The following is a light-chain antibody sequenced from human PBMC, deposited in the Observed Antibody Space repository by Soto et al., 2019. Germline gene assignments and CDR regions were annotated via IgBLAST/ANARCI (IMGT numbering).Light chain of an antibody. V-gene: IGKV3-20*01. J-gene: IGKJ5*01. CDR3: QQYAGPPTT. CDR2: GAS. Sequence: IVLTQSPVTLSLSPGDRATLSCSSSQTVSNNYLAWCQQKPGQAPRVIMYGASRRATGIPDRFSGGGSGTDFTLTIGRLEPEDFAVYFCQQYAGPPTTFGQGTRLEIK. CDR1: QTVSNNY.